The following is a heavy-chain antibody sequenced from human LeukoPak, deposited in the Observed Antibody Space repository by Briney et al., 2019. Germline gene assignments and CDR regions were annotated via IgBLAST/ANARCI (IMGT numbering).Heavy chain of an antibody. CDR3: ARVSAAAATSWFDP. CDR1: GGSFSGYY. J-gene: IGHJ5*02. CDR2: INHSGST. V-gene: IGHV4-34*01. Sequence: SETLSLTCAVYGGSFSGYYWSWIRQPPGKGLEWIGEINHSGSTNYNPSLKSRVTISVDTSKNQFSLKLSSVTAADTAVYYCARVSAAAATSWFDPWGQGTLVTVPS. D-gene: IGHD6-13*01.